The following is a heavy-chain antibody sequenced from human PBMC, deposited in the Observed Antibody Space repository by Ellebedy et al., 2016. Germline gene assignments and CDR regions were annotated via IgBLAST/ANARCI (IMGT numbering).Heavy chain of an antibody. CDR1: GFTFTSYA. J-gene: IGHJ4*02. CDR3: ARGGAVAGGFDY. V-gene: IGHV3-30*04. D-gene: IGHD6-19*01. CDR2: TSYDGSDK. Sequence: GESLKISCAASGFTFTSYAMHWVRQAPGKGLEWVAVTSYDGSDKYHADSVKGRFTISRDNSKNTVYLQMNSLRAEDTAVYYCARGGAVAGGFDYWGQGTLVTVSS.